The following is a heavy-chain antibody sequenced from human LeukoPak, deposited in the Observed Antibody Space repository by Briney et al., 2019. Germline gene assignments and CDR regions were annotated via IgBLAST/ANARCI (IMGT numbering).Heavy chain of an antibody. CDR3: ASPVFGGLATRGGFDY. CDR2: ISYDGSNE. D-gene: IGHD3-10*01. Sequence: GGSLRLSCAASGFTFSSYVMHWVRQAPGKGLEWVAIISYDGSNEYYADSGKGRFTISRDNSKRKVYLQMNSLRADDTAVYYCASPVFGGLATRGGFDYWGQGTMVSVSS. J-gene: IGHJ4*02. V-gene: IGHV3-30*14. CDR1: GFTFSSYV.